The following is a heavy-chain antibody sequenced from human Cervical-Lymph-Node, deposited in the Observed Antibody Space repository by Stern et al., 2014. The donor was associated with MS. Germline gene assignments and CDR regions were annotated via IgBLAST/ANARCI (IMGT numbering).Heavy chain of an antibody. CDR1: GYTFISYY. J-gene: IGHJ6*02. D-gene: IGHD6-19*01. CDR3: AREVAGHRLGMMDV. V-gene: IGHV1-46*01. Sequence: QMQLVQSGAEVRTPGASVKLSCKASGYTFISYYIHWVRQAPGQGLEWRGIINPNGGSTSFAQKFQGSVTMTRDTSTSTVYMELSSLRSEDTAVYYCAREVAGHRLGMMDVWGQGTSVTVSS. CDR2: INPNGGST.